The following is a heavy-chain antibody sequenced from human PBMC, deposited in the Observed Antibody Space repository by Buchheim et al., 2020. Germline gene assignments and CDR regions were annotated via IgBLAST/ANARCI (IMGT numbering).Heavy chain of an antibody. V-gene: IGHV4-34*01. CDR1: GGSFSGYY. D-gene: IGHD4-17*01. CDR3: ARGPTEYGDYGRNFDY. Sequence: QVQLQQWGAGLLKPSETLSLTCAVYGGSFSGYYWSWIRQPPGKGLEWIGEINHSGSTNYNPSLKSRVTISEETSKNQLSLKLSSVTAADTAVYYCARGPTEYGDYGRNFDYWGQGTL. J-gene: IGHJ4*02. CDR2: INHSGST.